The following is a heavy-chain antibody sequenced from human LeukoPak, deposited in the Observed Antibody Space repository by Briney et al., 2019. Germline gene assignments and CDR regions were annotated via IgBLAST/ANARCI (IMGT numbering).Heavy chain of an antibody. CDR3: ARDLGYSYDTDAFDI. D-gene: IGHD5-18*01. CDR1: GFTFSSYG. CDR2: IRYDGSNK. J-gene: IGHJ3*02. Sequence: GGSLRLSCAASGFTFSSYGMHWVRQAPGKGLEWVAFIRYDGSNKYYADSVKGRFTISRDNSKNTLYLQMNSLRAEDTAVYYCARDLGYSYDTDAFDIWGQGTMVTVSS. V-gene: IGHV3-30*02.